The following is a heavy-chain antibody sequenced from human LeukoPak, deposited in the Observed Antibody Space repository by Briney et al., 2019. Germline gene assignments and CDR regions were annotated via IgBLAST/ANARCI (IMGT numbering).Heavy chain of an antibody. Sequence: PSETLSLTCTVSGXSIVSYYWSWIRQPPGKGLEWIVYIYYTGNTNYNPSLKSRVTISVDTSKNQFSLKLSSVTAADTAVYYCARYLAAGYFDLWGRGTLVTVSS. D-gene: IGHD6-25*01. CDR3: ARYLAAGYFDL. CDR1: GXSIVSYY. V-gene: IGHV4-59*08. J-gene: IGHJ2*01. CDR2: IYYTGNT.